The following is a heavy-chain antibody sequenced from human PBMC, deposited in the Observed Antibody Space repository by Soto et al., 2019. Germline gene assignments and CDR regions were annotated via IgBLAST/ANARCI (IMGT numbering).Heavy chain of an antibody. D-gene: IGHD5-18*01. J-gene: IGHJ6*02. Sequence: GGSLRLSCAASGFTVSSNYMSWVRQAPGKGLEWVSVIYSGGSTYYADSVKGRFTISRDNSKNTLYIQMKSLRAEDTAVYYCARVGYSYAPSLYYYYGMDVWGQGTTVTVSS. CDR3: ARVGYSYAPSLYYYYGMDV. CDR1: GFTVSSNY. V-gene: IGHV3-53*01. CDR2: IYSGGST.